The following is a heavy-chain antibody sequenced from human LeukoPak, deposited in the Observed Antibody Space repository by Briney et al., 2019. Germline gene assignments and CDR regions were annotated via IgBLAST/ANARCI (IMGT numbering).Heavy chain of an antibody. CDR3: AKDSVKRSGWFDP. CDR1: GFTFSSYA. J-gene: IGHJ5*02. D-gene: IGHD3-10*01. CDR2: ISGSGGST. Sequence: GGSLRLPCAASGFTFSSYAMSWVRQAPGKGLEWVSAISGSGGSTYYADSVKGRFTISRDNSKNTLYLQINSLRAEDTAVYYCAKDSVKRSGWFDPWGQGTLVTVSS. V-gene: IGHV3-23*01.